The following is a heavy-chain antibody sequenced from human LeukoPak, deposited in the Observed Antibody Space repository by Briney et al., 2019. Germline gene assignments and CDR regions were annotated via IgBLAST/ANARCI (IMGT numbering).Heavy chain of an antibody. Sequence: ASVKVSCKASGYTCTAYYMHWVRQAPGQGVEWLGWINPNTGGTNYAPKFQGRVTMTRDTSISTAYMELSRLRFDDTAVYYCARDDSFQFDYWGQGTLVTVSS. V-gene: IGHV1-2*02. CDR1: GYTCTAYY. CDR3: ARDDSFQFDY. D-gene: IGHD5-18*01. CDR2: INPNTGGT. J-gene: IGHJ4*02.